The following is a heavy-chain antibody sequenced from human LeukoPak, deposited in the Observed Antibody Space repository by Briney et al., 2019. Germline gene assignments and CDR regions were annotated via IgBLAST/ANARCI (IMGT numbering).Heavy chain of an antibody. V-gene: IGHV5-51*01. CDR3: ASLSGSYVNDAFDI. Sequence: GESLKISCKASGYDFTNKWIAWVRQMPGKGLEWMGNIYPGDSEIRYSPSFEGQVTISADKSISTAYLQWSSLKASDTAMYYCASLSGSYVNDAFDIWGQGTMVTVSS. J-gene: IGHJ3*02. CDR1: GYDFTNKW. D-gene: IGHD1-26*01. CDR2: IYPGDSEI.